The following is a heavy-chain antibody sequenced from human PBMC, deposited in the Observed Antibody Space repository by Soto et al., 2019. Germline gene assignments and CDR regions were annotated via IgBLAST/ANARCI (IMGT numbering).Heavy chain of an antibody. D-gene: IGHD3-10*01. CDR2: IRQDGGAQ. V-gene: IGHV3-7*03. J-gene: IGHJ4*02. Sequence: GGSLRLSCVASGFTFTTYWMSWVRQAPGKGLEWVANIRQDGGAQYYVDSVKGRFTISRDNAKNSVYLQMDSLRAEDTAVYYCVRGGNGSGSYLGSYWGQGILVTVSS. CDR3: VRGGNGSGSYLGSY. CDR1: GFTFTTYW.